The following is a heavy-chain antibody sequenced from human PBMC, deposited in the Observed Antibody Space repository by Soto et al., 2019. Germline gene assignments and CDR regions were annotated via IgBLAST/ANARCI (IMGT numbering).Heavy chain of an antibody. CDR1: GFTFSSYG. Sequence: GGSLRLSCAASGFTFSSYGMHWVRQAPGKGLEWVAVISYDGSNKYYADSVKGRFTISRDNSKNTLYLQMNSLRAEDTAVYYCAKDRSHYDFWSGHHYWGQGTLVTVSS. CDR2: ISYDGSNK. J-gene: IGHJ4*02. V-gene: IGHV3-30*18. CDR3: AKDRSHYDFWSGHHY. D-gene: IGHD3-3*01.